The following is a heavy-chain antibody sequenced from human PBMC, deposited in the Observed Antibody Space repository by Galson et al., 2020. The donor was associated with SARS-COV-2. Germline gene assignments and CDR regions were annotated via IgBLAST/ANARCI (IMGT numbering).Heavy chain of an antibody. D-gene: IGHD2-2*01. CDR3: ARGRIGVVPAPILGLGPYYEYYAMDV. CDR1: VGSFSGFS. CDR2: INHSGSA. J-gene: IGHJ6*02. V-gene: IGHV4-34*01. Sequence: ETSETLSLTCAVYVGSFSGFSWSWVRQSPGKGMEWIGEINHSGSATYNPSLKSRVTISVDTSKNQFSLKLTSVTAAETGVYFCARGRIGVVPAPILGLGPYYEYYAMDVWGQGTTITVSS.